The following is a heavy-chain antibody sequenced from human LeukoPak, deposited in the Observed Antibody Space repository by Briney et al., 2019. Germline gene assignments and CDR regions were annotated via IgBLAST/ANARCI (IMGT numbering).Heavy chain of an antibody. CDR1: GYAFTGSY. V-gene: IGHV1-2*02. J-gene: IGHJ3*01. CDR3: ARDRGARLERFYAFDF. CDR2: INPNNGFT. D-gene: IGHD1-1*01. Sequence: ASVKVSCKAAGYAFTGSYIHWVRQAPGQGREGVGWINPNNGFTAYEQNFQGRVTMTRDTSISTAYMDLSRLTSDDTAVYFCARDRGARLERFYAFDFWGQGTTVTVSS.